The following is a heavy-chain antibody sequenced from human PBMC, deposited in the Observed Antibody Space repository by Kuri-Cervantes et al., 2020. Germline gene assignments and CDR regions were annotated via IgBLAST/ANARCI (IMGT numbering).Heavy chain of an antibody. CDR1: GYAFSRYW. D-gene: IGHD4-11*01. CDR2: IYPGDGDT. V-gene: IGHV1-46*03. CDR3: TTFSNY. Sequence: VKLEESGAELVRPGASVKMSCKASGYAFSRYWMNWVKQRPGQDLEWIGQIYPGDGDTNYSGNFKGKATLIVDKSSSTAYMQLSSLTSEDTTVYYCTTFSNYWGQGTTLTVSS. J-gene: IGHJ6*02.